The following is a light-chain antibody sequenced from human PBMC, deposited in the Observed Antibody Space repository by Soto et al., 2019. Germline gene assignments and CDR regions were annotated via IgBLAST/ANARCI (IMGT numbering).Light chain of an antibody. V-gene: IGKV3-15*01. CDR1: QSISDT. Sequence: EIMMTQSPAPLSVSPGGGATLSCRASQSISDTLAWYQQKPGQAPRLLIHGASTRATGFPARFSGSGSGTDFTLTISSLQSEDFAVYYCQQYNNWPWTFGQGTKVDI. CDR3: QQYNNWPWT. CDR2: GAS. J-gene: IGKJ1*01.